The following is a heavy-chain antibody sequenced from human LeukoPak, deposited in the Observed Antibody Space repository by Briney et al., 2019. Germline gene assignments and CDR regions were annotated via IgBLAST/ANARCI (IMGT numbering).Heavy chain of an antibody. CDR3: AIPCQLPPYNWFDP. D-gene: IGHD2-2*01. Sequence: SETLSLTCAVYGGSFSGYYWSWIRQPPGKGLEWIGEINHSGGTNYNPSLKSRVTISVDTSKNQFSLKLSSVTAADTAVYYCAIPCQLPPYNWFDPWGQGTLVTVSS. CDR2: INHSGGT. V-gene: IGHV4-34*01. CDR1: GGSFSGYY. J-gene: IGHJ5*02.